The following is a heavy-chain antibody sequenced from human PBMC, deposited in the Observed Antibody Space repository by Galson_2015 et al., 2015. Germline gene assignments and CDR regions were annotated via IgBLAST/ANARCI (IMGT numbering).Heavy chain of an antibody. Sequence: VSCKASGGTFSSYPISWVRQAPGQGLEWMGRIIPILGIANYAQKFQGRVTITADKSTSTAYMELSSLRSEDTAVYYCARAGSEYCGGDCSFDYWGQGTLVTVSS. CDR3: ARAGSEYCGGDCSFDY. CDR2: IIPILGIA. V-gene: IGHV1-69*04. CDR1: GGTFSSYP. J-gene: IGHJ4*02. D-gene: IGHD2-21*02.